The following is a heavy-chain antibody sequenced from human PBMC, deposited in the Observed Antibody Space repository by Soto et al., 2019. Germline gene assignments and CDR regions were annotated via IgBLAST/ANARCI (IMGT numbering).Heavy chain of an antibody. CDR3: ARDVFQEDV. V-gene: IGHV3-30-3*01. Sequence: QVQLVESGGGVVQPGRSLRLSCAASGFTFSSYAMHWVRQAPGKGLEWAAVILSDGSNKWYVDSVKGRFTISRDNSKNTLYLQMNSLRAEDTAVYYCARDVFQEDVWGQGTTVTVSS. CDR2: ILSDGSNK. CDR1: GFTFSSYA. J-gene: IGHJ6*02.